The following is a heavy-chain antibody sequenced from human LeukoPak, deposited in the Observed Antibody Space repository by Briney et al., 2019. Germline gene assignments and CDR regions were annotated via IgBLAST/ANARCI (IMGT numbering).Heavy chain of an antibody. Sequence: GGSLRLSCAASGITFDDYAMHWVRQAPGKGLEWVSGINWNSITIGYVDSVKGRFTISRDNAKNSLYLQMNSLRADDTAIYYCARDKIVGPTTLDYWGQGTLVTVSS. D-gene: IGHD1-26*01. V-gene: IGHV3-9*01. J-gene: IGHJ4*02. CDR3: ARDKIVGPTTLDY. CDR2: INWNSITI. CDR1: GITFDDYA.